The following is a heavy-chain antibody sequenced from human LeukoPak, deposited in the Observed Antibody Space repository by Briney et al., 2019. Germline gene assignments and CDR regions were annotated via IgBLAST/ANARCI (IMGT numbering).Heavy chain of an antibody. CDR2: IYYSGST. V-gene: IGHV4-59*04. CDR1: GGSISSYY. J-gene: IGHJ6*03. Sequence: SETLSLTCSVSGGSISSYYWSWIRQPPGKGLEWIGTIYYSGSTYYNPSLTSRVTISVDTSKNQFSLKLSSVTAADTAVYYCARHKDYYYSYMDVWGKGTTVTISS. CDR3: ARHKDYYYSYMDV.